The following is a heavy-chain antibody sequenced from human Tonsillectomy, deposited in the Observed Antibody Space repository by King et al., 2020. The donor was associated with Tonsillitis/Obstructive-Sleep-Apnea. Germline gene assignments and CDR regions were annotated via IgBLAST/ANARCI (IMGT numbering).Heavy chain of an antibody. Sequence: GQLVQSGAEVKKPGSSVKVSCKASGGSFTSYAISWVRQAPGLGLEWMGGIIPLLGIENYAQKFQGRVAITADKSTSTAYMELSSLRSEDTAVYYCAFYSTTWYGVDVWGQGTTVTVSS. CDR3: AFYSTTWYGVDV. J-gene: IGHJ6*02. CDR2: IIPLLGIE. D-gene: IGHD2-2*01. CDR1: GGSFTSYA. V-gene: IGHV1-69*10.